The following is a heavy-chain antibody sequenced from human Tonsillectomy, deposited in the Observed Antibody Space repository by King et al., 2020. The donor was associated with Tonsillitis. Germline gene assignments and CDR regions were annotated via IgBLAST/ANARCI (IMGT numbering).Heavy chain of an antibody. CDR2: VSGRGGGT. V-gene: IGHV3-23*04. Sequence: DVQLVESGGGLIQPGGSLRLSCSASVLTIITCAMIWVRQAPGRGREWCSVVSGRGGGTYYEAPVKGRLTVSSDNPNTTLFLQMNSLRVEDTAVYYCVAQRILRRNFDFWGQGALVTVSS. J-gene: IGHJ4*02. CDR1: VLTIITCA. CDR3: VAQRILRRNFDF. D-gene: IGHD2-15*01.